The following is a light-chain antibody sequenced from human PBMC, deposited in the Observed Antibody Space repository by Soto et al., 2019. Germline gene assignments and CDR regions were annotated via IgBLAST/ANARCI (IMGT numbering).Light chain of an antibody. Sequence: EIVLTQSPGTLSLSPGERATLSCRASQSVSYSYLAWYQQKPGQAPRLLIHGASNRATGIPDRFSGSGSGTDFTLTISRLEPEDFAVYYCQQYGSPQGTFGPGTKVEIK. CDR3: QQYGSPQGT. CDR1: QSVSYSY. CDR2: GAS. V-gene: IGKV3-20*01. J-gene: IGKJ3*01.